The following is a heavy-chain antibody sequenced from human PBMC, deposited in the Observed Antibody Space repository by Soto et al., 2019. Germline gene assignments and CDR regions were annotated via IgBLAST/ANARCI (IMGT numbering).Heavy chain of an antibody. CDR3: AREGYCSSTSCRGMDV. CDR2: IIPIFGTA. D-gene: IGHD2-2*01. CDR1: GGTFSSYA. V-gene: IGHV1-69*01. J-gene: IGHJ6*02. Sequence: QVQLVQSGAEVKKPGSSVKVSCKASGGTFSSYAISWVRQAPGQGLEWMGGIIPIFGTANYAQKFQGRVTITADETTTTAYRELSSLRDEDTAVYYCAREGYCSSTSCRGMDVWGQGTTVTVSS.